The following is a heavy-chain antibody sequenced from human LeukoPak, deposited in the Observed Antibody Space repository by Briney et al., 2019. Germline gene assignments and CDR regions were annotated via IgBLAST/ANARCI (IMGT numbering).Heavy chain of an antibody. J-gene: IGHJ4*02. CDR2: ISCDGNNK. CDR3: ARDRRGKGYCSSTSCLARLFDY. Sequence: GGSLRLSCAASGFTVNNNYMSWVRQAPGKGLEWVAIISCDGNNKYYADSVMGRFTISRDNSKNTLYLQMNSLRTEDTAVYYCARDRRGKGYCSSTSCLARLFDYWGQGTLVTVSS. V-gene: IGHV3-30-3*01. D-gene: IGHD2-2*01. CDR1: GFTVNNNY.